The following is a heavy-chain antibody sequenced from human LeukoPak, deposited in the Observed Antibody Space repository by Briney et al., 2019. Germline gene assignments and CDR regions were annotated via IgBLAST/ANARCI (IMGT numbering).Heavy chain of an antibody. CDR2: IYTSGST. V-gene: IGHV4-4*09. J-gene: IGHJ4*02. CDR1: GGSFSGYY. D-gene: IGHD6-19*01. Sequence: SETLSLTCAVYGGSFSGYYWSWIRQPPGKGLEWIVYIYTSGSTNYNPSLKSRVTISVDTSKNQFSLKLSSVTAADPAVYYCARRKAVASTGYFDYWGQGTLVTVSS. CDR3: ARRKAVASTGYFDY.